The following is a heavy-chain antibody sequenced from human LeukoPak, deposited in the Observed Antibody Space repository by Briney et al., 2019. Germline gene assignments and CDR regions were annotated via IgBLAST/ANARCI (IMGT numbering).Heavy chain of an antibody. V-gene: IGHV4-4*07. J-gene: IGHJ6*03. Sequence: SETLSLTCTVSGGSISSYYWSWIRQPAGKGLEWIGRIYTSGSTNYNPSPKRRVTMSVDTSKNQFSLKLSSVTAADTAVYYCARGVSSSWYSNYYYYMDVWGKGTTVTVSS. CDR3: ARGVSSSWYSNYYYYMDV. CDR2: IYTSGST. CDR1: GGSISSYY. D-gene: IGHD6-13*01.